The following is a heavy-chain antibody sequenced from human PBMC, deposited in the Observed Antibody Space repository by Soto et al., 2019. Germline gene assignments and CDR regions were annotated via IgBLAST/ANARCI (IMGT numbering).Heavy chain of an antibody. J-gene: IGHJ4*02. V-gene: IGHV4-59*01. Sequence: QVQLQESGPGLVKPSETLSLTCSVSGVSISSYFWSWIRQPPGRGLEWIGYIYHRGSTNYSPSLKSRVAISLDTSENQFSLKVSSVTAADTAVYYCARIGGYHGPLDYWGQGTPVTVSS. CDR2: IYHRGST. CDR1: GVSISSYF. D-gene: IGHD3-16*02. CDR3: ARIGGYHGPLDY.